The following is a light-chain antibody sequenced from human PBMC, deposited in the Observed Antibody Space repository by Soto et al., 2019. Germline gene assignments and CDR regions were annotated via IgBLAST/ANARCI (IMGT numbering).Light chain of an antibody. CDR1: QSVSNNY. CDR3: QQYGSSGT. J-gene: IGKJ1*01. Sequence: EIVLTQSPGTLSLSPGEIATLSCRASQSVSNNYLAWYQQKPGQAPRILIYGASNRATGIPDRFSGGGSGTDFTLTISRLDPEDFAVYYCQQYGSSGTFGQGTKVDIK. V-gene: IGKV3-20*01. CDR2: GAS.